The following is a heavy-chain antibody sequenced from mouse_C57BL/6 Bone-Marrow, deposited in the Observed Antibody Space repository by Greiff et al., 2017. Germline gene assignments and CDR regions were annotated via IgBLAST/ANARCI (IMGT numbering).Heavy chain of an antibody. J-gene: IGHJ1*03. CDR1: GYTFTSYW. V-gene: IGHV1-55*01. Sequence: QVQLQQPGAELVKPGASVKMSCKASGYTFTSYWITWVKQRPGQGLEWIGDIYPGSGSTNYNEKFKSKATLTVDTSSSTAYMQLSSLTSEDSAVYYWARWGYYGSSSYFEGWGTGTTVTVAS. D-gene: IGHD1-1*01. CDR2: IYPGSGST. CDR3: ARWGYYGSSSYFEG.